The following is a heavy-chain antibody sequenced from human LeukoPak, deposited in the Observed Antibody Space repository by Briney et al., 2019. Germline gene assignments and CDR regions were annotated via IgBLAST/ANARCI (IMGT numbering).Heavy chain of an antibody. D-gene: IGHD4-11*01. CDR1: GGSISSSSYY. CDR3: ARGTVTTRYFDY. J-gene: IGHJ4*02. CDR2: IYYTGST. V-gene: IGHV4-39*07. Sequence: SETLSLTCTVSGGSISSSSYYWGWIRQPPGKGLEWIGSIYYTGSTNYNPSLKSRLTISVDTSKNQFSLYLSSVTAADTAVYYCARGTVTTRYFDYWGQGTLVTVSS.